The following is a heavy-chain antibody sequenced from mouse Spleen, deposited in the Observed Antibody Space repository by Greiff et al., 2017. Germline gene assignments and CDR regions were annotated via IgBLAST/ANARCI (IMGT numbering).Heavy chain of an antibody. CDR3: ARGAITTVVEGFAY. V-gene: IGHV1-59*01. CDR1: GYTFTSYW. J-gene: IGHJ3*01. D-gene: IGHD1-1*01. CDR2: IDPSDSYT. Sequence: QVQLQQPGAELVRPGTSVKLSCKASGYTFTSYWMHWVKQRPGQGLEWIGVIDPSDSYTNYNQKFKGKATLTVDTSSSTAYMQLSSLTSEDSAVYYCARGAITTVVEGFAYWGQGTLVTVSA.